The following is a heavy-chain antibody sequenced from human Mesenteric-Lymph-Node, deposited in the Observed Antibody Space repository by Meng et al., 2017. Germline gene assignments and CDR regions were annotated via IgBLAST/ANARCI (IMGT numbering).Heavy chain of an antibody. Sequence: GESLKISCAASGFTFSSYSMNWVRQAPGKGLEWVSSISSSSSYIYYADSVKGRFTISRDNAKNSLYLQKNSLRAEDTAVYYCERTSGSYSSHGDYWGQGTLVTVSS. CDR2: ISSSSSYI. J-gene: IGHJ4*02. D-gene: IGHD1-26*01. V-gene: IGHV3-21*01. CDR3: ERTSGSYSSHGDY. CDR1: GFTFSSYS.